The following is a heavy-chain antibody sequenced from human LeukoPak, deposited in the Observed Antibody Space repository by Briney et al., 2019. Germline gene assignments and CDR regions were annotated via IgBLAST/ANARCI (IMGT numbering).Heavy chain of an antibody. Sequence: GGSLRLSCAASGFTFSSYAMSWVRQAPGKGLEWVSAISGSGGSTYYADSVKGRFTISRDNSKNTLYLQMNSLRAEDTAVYYCAGHVSYCSGGSCYSSGYYFDYWGQGTLVTVSS. CDR1: GFTFSSYA. CDR2: ISGSGGST. J-gene: IGHJ4*02. V-gene: IGHV3-23*01. D-gene: IGHD2-15*01. CDR3: AGHVSYCSGGSCYSSGYYFDY.